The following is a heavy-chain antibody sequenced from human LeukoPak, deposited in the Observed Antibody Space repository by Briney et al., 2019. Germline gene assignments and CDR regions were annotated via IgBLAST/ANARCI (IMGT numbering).Heavy chain of an antibody. Sequence: ASVKVSCKTSGYTFVNYVLSWVRQAPGQGLEWVGWISPYNGDTDYAQKFQGRVALTTDKSTTTGNMELTSLRSDDTAVYYCAIGYVSGGYHHRVFYSWGQGTLVTVSS. CDR2: ISPYNGDT. V-gene: IGHV1-18*01. CDR1: GYTFVNYV. J-gene: IGHJ4*02. CDR3: AIGYVSGGYHHRVFYS. D-gene: IGHD3-22*01.